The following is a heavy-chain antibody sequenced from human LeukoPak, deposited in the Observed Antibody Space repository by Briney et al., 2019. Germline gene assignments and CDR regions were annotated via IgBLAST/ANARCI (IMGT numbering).Heavy chain of an antibody. J-gene: IGHJ4*02. CDR3: ARGSYSGSTYYFDY. CDR1: GGSISSGSYY. D-gene: IGHD3-10*01. CDR2: IYTTGST. Sequence: PSQTLSLTCTVSGGSISSGSYYWSWIRQPAGKGLEWIGRIYTTGSTNYNPSLKSRVTIPVDTSKNQFSLKLSSVTAADTAVYYCARGSYSGSTYYFDYWGQGTLVTVSS. V-gene: IGHV4-61*02.